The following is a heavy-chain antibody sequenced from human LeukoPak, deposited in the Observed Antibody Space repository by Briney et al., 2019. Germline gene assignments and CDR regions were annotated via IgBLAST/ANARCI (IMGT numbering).Heavy chain of an antibody. J-gene: IGHJ4*02. V-gene: IGHV3-33*01. CDR3: ARDMSEKYTADY. CDR2: IWYDGSNK. D-gene: IGHD1-1*01. Sequence: GGSLRLSCAASGFTFSSYGMHWVRQAPGKGLEWVAVIWYDGSNKYCADSVKGRFSISRDNSKDTLYLQMNSLRPEDTAVYYCARDMSEKYTADYWGQGTLVTVSS. CDR1: GFTFSSYG.